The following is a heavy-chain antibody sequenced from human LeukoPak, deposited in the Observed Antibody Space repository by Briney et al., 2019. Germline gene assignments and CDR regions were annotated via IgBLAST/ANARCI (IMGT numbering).Heavy chain of an antibody. Sequence: PSETLSLTCTVSGGSISSYYWSWIRQPPGKGLEWVGYIYYSGGTNYNPSLKSRVTISVDTSKNQFSLKLSSVTAADTAVYYCARGDYNDGMDVWGQGTTVTVSS. CDR3: ARGDYNDGMDV. V-gene: IGHV4-59*01. CDR2: IYYSGGT. CDR1: GGSISSYY. J-gene: IGHJ6*02.